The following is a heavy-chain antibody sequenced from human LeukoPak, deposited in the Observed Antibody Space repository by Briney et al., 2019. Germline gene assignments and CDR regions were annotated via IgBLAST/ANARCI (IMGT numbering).Heavy chain of an antibody. V-gene: IGHV3-23*01. Sequence: GGSLRLSCAASGVTFSSYAMSWVRQAPGKGLEWVSAISGSGGSTYNADSVKGRFTISRDNSKNTLYLQMNSLRAEDTAVYYCAKGVVVNWFDPWGQGTLVTVSS. D-gene: IGHD2-15*01. J-gene: IGHJ5*02. CDR1: GVTFSSYA. CDR2: ISGSGGST. CDR3: AKGVVVNWFDP.